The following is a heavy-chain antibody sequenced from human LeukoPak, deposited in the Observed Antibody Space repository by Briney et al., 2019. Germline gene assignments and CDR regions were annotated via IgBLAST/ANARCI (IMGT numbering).Heavy chain of an antibody. CDR1: GGSISSYY. V-gene: IGHV4-59*01. Sequence: SETLSLTCTVSGGSISSYYWSWIRQPPGKGLEWIGYIYYSGSTNYNPSLKSRVTISVDTSKNQFSLKLSSVAAADTAVYYCARDRGDFWSYYYYYYMDVWGKGTTVTVSS. D-gene: IGHD3-3*01. CDR2: IYYSGST. J-gene: IGHJ6*03. CDR3: ARDRGDFWSYYYYYYMDV.